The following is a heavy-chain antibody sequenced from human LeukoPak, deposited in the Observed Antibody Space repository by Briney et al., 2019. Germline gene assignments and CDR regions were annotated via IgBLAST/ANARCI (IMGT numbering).Heavy chain of an antibody. Sequence: GASVKVSCKASGYTFTGYYMHWVRQAPGQGLEWMGWINPNSDDTNYAQKFQGRVTMTRDTSISTAYMELSRLRSDDTAVYYYARDPTSSDSSDYWGQGTLVTVSS. CDR3: ARDPTSSDSSDY. CDR2: INPNSDDT. D-gene: IGHD3-22*01. CDR1: GYTFTGYY. J-gene: IGHJ4*02. V-gene: IGHV1-2*02.